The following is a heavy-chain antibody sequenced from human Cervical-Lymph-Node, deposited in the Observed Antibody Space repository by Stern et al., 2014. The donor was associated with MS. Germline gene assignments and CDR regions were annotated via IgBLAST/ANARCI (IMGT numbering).Heavy chain of an antibody. Sequence: VQLVQSGGALVQPGGSLRLSCAASGFTFSRYWMHWVRQVPGKGLVGASRINGDASTTYYADAVKGRFTISRDNAKNRLYLQMNSLRAEDTAVYYCARNPNLGDSGGTYWGQGTLVTVSS. J-gene: IGHJ4*02. CDR3: ARNPNLGDSGGTY. D-gene: IGHD4-17*01. CDR2: INGDASTT. V-gene: IGHV3-74*02. CDR1: GFTFSRYW.